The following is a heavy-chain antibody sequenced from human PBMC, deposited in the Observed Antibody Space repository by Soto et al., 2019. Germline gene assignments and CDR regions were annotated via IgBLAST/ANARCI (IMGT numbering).Heavy chain of an antibody. CDR1: GYTFTSYD. Sequence: ASVKVSCKASGYTFTSYDIHWVRQAPGQGLEWMGIINPSGGSSSYAQKFQGRVTMTRDTSTSTVYMELSSLRSEDTAVYYCARVVRDFRSGSAKYNWFDPWGQGTLVTVSS. CDR3: ARVVRDFRSGSAKYNWFDP. D-gene: IGHD3-3*01. J-gene: IGHJ5*02. V-gene: IGHV1-46*01. CDR2: INPSGGSS.